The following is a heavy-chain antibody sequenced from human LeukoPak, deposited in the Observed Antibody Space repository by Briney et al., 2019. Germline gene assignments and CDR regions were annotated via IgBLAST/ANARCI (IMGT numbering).Heavy chain of an antibody. CDR2: ISYDGSNT. D-gene: IGHD4-17*01. V-gene: IGHV3-30*19. Sequence: GGSLRLSCAASGFTFSSYGMHWVRQAPGKGLEWVSFISYDGSNTYYADSVKGRFTISRDNSKYTLYLQLNSLRAEDTAVYYCAKENYGNHFFDYWGQGTLVTVSS. J-gene: IGHJ4*02. CDR3: AKENYGNHFFDY. CDR1: GFTFSSYG.